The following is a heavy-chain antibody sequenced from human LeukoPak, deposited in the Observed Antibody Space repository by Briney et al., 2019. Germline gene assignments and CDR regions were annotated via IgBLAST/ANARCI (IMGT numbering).Heavy chain of an antibody. D-gene: IGHD3-10*01. CDR1: VVPISSRDYY. CDR2: IYYSGNT. Sequence: SETLSLTCSVSVVPISSRDYYWTWIRQPPGKGLEWVGSIYYSGNTYYNPSLQRRVTISVDTSRNYFSLTLSSVTAADTALYFCSRGTMTAKPADFWGQGTLVTVSS. J-gene: IGHJ4*02. V-gene: IGHV4-39*01. CDR3: SRGTMTAKPADF.